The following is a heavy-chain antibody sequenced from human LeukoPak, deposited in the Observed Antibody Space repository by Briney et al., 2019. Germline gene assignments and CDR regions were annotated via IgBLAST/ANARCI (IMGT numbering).Heavy chain of an antibody. D-gene: IGHD3-22*01. J-gene: IGHJ4*02. Sequence: SQTLSLTCTVSGGSISSGSYYWSWIRQPAGKGLEWIGRIYTSGSTNYNPSLKSRVTISVDTSKNQFSLKLSSVTAADTAVYYCARDSLDYDSSGYRPVYYFDYWGQGTLVTVSS. CDR3: ARDSLDYDSSGYRPVYYFDY. V-gene: IGHV4-61*02. CDR1: GGSISSGSYY. CDR2: IYTSGST.